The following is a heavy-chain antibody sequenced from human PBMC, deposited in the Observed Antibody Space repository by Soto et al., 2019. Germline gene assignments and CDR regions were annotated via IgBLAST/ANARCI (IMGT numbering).Heavy chain of an antibody. J-gene: IGHJ4*02. D-gene: IGHD6-19*01. V-gene: IGHV1-46*01. Sequence: QVQLVQSGAEVKKPGASVTVSCKASGFTFTTYFLHWLRQAPGQGLEWMGIISPSGDATSYAEKFRGRVTVTKDTSTTTVYMELSSLTSEDTAVYYCARAWRYSSGLDYWGQGTLVTVSS. CDR2: ISPSGDAT. CDR1: GFTFTTYF. CDR3: ARAWRYSSGLDY.